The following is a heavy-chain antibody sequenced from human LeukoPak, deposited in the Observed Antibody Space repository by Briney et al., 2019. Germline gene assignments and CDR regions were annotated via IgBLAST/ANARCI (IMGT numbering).Heavy chain of an antibody. CDR3: ARDLGRFDP. CDR1: GGSISNYY. V-gene: IGHV4-4*07. J-gene: IGHJ5*02. Sequence: KPSETLSLTCTISGGSISNYYWSWIRQPAGRGLEWIGRIYTSGSTNYNHSLKSRVTMSVDTSKNHFSRKVYSVTAADTAVYYCARDLGRFDPWGQGTLVTVSS. CDR2: IYTSGST.